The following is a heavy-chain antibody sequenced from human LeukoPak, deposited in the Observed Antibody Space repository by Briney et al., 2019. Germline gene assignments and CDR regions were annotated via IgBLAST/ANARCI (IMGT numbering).Heavy chain of an antibody. CDR1: GFTFSSYS. D-gene: IGHD3-22*01. CDR2: ISSSSSTI. J-gene: IGHJ3*02. Sequence: GGSLRLSCAASGFTFSSYSMNWVRQAPGKGLEWVSYISSSSSTIYYADSVKGRFTISRDNAKNSLYLQMNSLRAEDTAVYYCAKDRITMSQDAFDIWGQGTMVTVSS. V-gene: IGHV3-48*04. CDR3: AKDRITMSQDAFDI.